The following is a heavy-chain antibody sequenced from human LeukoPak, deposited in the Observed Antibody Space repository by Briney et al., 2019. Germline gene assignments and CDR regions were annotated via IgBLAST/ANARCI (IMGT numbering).Heavy chain of an antibody. Sequence: GGFLRLSCAAPGYTFSSYAMSWVRQAPGKGLEWVSAISGSGGSTYYADSVKGRFTISRDNSKNTLYLQMNSLRAEDTAVYYCAEVVADLFDYWGQGTLVTVSS. D-gene: IGHD2-15*01. CDR2: ISGSGGST. V-gene: IGHV3-23*01. J-gene: IGHJ4*02. CDR3: AEVVADLFDY. CDR1: GYTFSSYA.